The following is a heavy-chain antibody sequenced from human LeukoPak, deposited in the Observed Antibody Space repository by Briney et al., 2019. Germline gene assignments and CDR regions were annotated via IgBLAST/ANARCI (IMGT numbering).Heavy chain of an antibody. CDR3: AGLIVVVVAADYGMDV. D-gene: IGHD2-15*01. CDR1: GGSISSYY. Sequence: SETLSLTCTVSGGSISSYYWSWIRQPPGKGLEWIGYIYYSGSTNYNPSLKSRVTISVDTSKNQFSLKLSSVTAADTAVYYCAGLIVVVVAADYGMDVWGQGTTVTVSS. V-gene: IGHV4-59*08. CDR2: IYYSGST. J-gene: IGHJ6*02.